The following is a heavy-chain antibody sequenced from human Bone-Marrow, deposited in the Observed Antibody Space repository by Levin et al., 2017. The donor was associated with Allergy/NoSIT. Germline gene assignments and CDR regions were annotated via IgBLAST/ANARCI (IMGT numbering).Heavy chain of an antibody. V-gene: IGHV3-23*01. D-gene: IGHD6-19*01. J-gene: IGHJ4*02. CDR2: MSGSGDST. CDR1: GFTFSSYG. Sequence: GGSLRLSCAASGFTFSSYGMSWVRQAPGEGLEWVSAMSGSGDSTYYADSVEGRFTISRDNFKSTLYLQMNSLRAEDTAVYYCAKATHSSGWYNFDYWGQGTQVTVSS. CDR3: AKATHSSGWYNFDY.